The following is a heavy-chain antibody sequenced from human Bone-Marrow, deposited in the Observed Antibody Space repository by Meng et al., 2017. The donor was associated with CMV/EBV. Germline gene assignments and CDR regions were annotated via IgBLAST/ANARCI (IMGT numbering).Heavy chain of an antibody. D-gene: IGHD2-21*02. CDR2: ISSNGGST. CDR3: ASQPPAIGYYYGMDV. V-gene: IGHV3-64*02. CDR1: GFTFSSYA. J-gene: IGHJ6*02. Sequence: GESLKISCAASGFTFSSYAMHWVRQAPGKGLEYVSAISSNGGSTYYADSVKGRFTISRDNSNNTLHLQMNSLRADDTAVYFCASQPPAIGYYYGMDVWGQGTTVTVSS.